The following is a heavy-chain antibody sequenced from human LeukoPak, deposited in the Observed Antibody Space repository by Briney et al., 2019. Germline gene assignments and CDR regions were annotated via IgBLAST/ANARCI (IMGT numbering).Heavy chain of an antibody. Sequence: GGSLRLSCAASGFTFSSYAMSWVRQAPGKGLEWVSAISGSGGSTYYADSVKGRFTISRDNSKNTLYLQMNSLRAEDTAVYYCAREGFPLEWSNIGEPFDYWGQGTLVTVSS. CDR1: GFTFSSYA. CDR2: ISGSGGST. V-gene: IGHV3-23*01. D-gene: IGHD3-3*01. J-gene: IGHJ4*02. CDR3: AREGFPLEWSNIGEPFDY.